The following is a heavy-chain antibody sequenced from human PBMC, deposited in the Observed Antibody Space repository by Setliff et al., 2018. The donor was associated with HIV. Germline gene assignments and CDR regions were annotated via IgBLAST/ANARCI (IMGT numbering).Heavy chain of an antibody. D-gene: IGHD6-19*01. CDR1: GGGFRNYA. CDR2: IIPLLGTP. V-gene: IGHV1-69*06. J-gene: IGHJ3*01. CDR3: ARDRSGIAVAAPDAFDV. Sequence: GASVKVSCKASGGGFRNYAINWVRQAPGQGLEWMGGIIPLLGTPNYAHKFQGRVTITADKYSSTVYMELSSLRSEDSAVFYCARDRSGIAVAAPDAFDVWGQGTRSPSPQ.